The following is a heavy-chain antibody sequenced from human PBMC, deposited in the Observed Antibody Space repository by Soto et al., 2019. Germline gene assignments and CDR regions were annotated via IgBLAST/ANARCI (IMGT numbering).Heavy chain of an antibody. CDR3: ARSGGSGSYYPTYYYYYYGMDV. Sequence: SVKVSCKASGGTFSSYAISWVRQAPGQGLEWMGGIIPIFGTANYAQKFQGRVTIIADKSTSTAYMELSSLRSEDTAVYYCARSGGSGSYYPTYYYYYYGMDVWGQGTTVTVSS. CDR1: GGTFSSYA. V-gene: IGHV1-69*06. CDR2: IIPIFGTA. D-gene: IGHD3-10*01. J-gene: IGHJ6*02.